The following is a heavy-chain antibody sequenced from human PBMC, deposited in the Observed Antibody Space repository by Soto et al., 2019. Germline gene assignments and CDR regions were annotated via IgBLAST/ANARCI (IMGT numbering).Heavy chain of an antibody. J-gene: IGHJ6*02. CDR1: GFTFSSYW. D-gene: IGHD3-22*01. CDR2: IKQDGSEK. CDR3: ARFYYDSSGYLPSPYYSHYGTHV. Sequence: GGSLRLSCAASGFTFSSYWMSWVRQAPGKGLEWVANIKQDGSEKYYVDSVKGRFTISRDNAKNSLYLQMNSLRAEDTAVYYCARFYYDSSGYLPSPYYSHYGTHVWGQGPTVTVSS. V-gene: IGHV3-7*04.